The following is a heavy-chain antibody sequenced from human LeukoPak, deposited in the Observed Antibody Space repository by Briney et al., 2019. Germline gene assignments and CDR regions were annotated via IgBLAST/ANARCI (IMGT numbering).Heavy chain of an antibody. CDR2: IYHGGST. Sequence: SETLSLTCAVSSGSISSSNWWSWVRQPPGKGLEWIGEIYHGGSTKYNPSLKSRVTISVDKSKNQFTLKLSSVTAADTAVYYCAGSYTYCSGGSCYSLAGTFDIWGQGTMVTVSS. J-gene: IGHJ3*02. D-gene: IGHD2-15*01. CDR1: SGSISSSNW. V-gene: IGHV4-4*02. CDR3: AGSYTYCSGGSCYSLAGTFDI.